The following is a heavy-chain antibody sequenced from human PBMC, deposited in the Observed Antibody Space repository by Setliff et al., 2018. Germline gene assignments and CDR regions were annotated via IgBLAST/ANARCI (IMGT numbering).Heavy chain of an antibody. CDR2: IMPKFGTP. Sequence: SVKVSCKASGGTFSNYCISWVRQAPGQGLEWMGGIMPKFGTPNRSQKFQGRVTITADESTSTAYMELSGLTSGDTAVYYCASHFLTVMKYYYYMDVWG. CDR3: ASHFLTVMKYYYYMDV. D-gene: IGHD5-18*01. V-gene: IGHV1-69*13. J-gene: IGHJ6*03. CDR1: GGTFSNYC.